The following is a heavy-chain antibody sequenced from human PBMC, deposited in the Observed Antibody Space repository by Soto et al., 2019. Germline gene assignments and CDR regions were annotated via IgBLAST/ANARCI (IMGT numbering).Heavy chain of an antibody. Sequence: PSETLSLTCTVSGGSISSGGYYWSWIRQHPGKGLEWIGYIYYSGSTYYNPSLKSRVTISVDKSKNQFSLKLSSVTAADTAVYFCARTLPSGCSDSWGQGTLVTVSS. CDR1: GGSISSGGYY. CDR2: IYYSGST. V-gene: IGHV4-31*03. CDR3: ARTLPSGCSDS. J-gene: IGHJ4*02. D-gene: IGHD6-19*01.